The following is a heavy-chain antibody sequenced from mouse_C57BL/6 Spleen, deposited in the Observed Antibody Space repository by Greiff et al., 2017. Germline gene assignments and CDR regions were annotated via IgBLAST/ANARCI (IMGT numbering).Heavy chain of an antibody. Sequence: QVQLQQPGAELVMPGASVKLSCKASGYTFTSYWMHWVKQRPGQGLEWIGEIDPSDSYTNYTQKFKGKSTLTVDKSSSTAYMQLSSLTSEDSAVYYCARKVWDYAMDYWGQGTSVTVSS. CDR3: ARKVWDYAMDY. CDR1: GYTFTSYW. V-gene: IGHV1-69*01. J-gene: IGHJ4*01. D-gene: IGHD4-1*01. CDR2: IDPSDSYT.